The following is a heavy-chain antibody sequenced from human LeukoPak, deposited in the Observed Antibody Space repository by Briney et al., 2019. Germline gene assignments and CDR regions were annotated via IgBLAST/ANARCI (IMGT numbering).Heavy chain of an antibody. V-gene: IGHV3-53*01. D-gene: IGHD5-24*01. CDR2: IYNDGTT. J-gene: IGHJ4*02. Sequence: PGGSLRLSCAASGFTVSSNYMYWVRQAPGKGLEWVSAIYNDGTTYYADSVKGRFTISRDNSKNTLYLQMNSLRAEDTAVYYCAKSGGDGYNSFDSWGQGTLVTVSS. CDR3: AKSGGDGYNSFDS. CDR1: GFTVSSNY.